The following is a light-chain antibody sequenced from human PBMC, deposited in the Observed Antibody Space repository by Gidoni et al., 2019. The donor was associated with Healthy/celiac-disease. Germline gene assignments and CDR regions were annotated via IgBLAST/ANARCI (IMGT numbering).Light chain of an antibody. CDR2: LGS. Sequence: DIVMTQSTLSLPVTPGEPASISSRSSQSLLHSNVYTYLDWYLQKPGHSPQLLIYLGSNQASGVPDRFSGSGSGTDFTLKISRVEAEDVGVYYCMQALQTPWTFGQXTKVEIK. CDR1: QSLLHSNVYTY. J-gene: IGKJ1*01. V-gene: IGKV2-28*01. CDR3: MQALQTPWT.